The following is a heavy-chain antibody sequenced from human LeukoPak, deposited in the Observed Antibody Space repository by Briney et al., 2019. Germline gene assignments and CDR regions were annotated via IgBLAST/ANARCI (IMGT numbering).Heavy chain of an antibody. CDR1: GFTFSSYW. CDR3: ARDKIEGPTKLDY. CDR2: IKQDESEK. Sequence: GGSLRLSCAASGFTFSSYWMSWVRQAPGKGLEWVANIKQDESEKYYVDSLKGRFTISRDNAKNSLYLKMNSLRAEDTAVYYCARDKIEGPTKLDYWGQGILVTVSS. V-gene: IGHV3-7*01. D-gene: IGHD1-1*01. J-gene: IGHJ4*02.